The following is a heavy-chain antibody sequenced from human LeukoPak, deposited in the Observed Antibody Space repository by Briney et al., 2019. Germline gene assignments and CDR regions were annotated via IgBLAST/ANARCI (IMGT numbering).Heavy chain of an antibody. Sequence: SQTLSLTCAVDGGSFSGYYWSWIRQPPGTGLGWDGEMYHSGSTNYNPSLKSQVTISVDTSKNQFSLKLSSVTAADTTVYYCARGHLNSTSCYFDYWGQGTLVTVSS. V-gene: IGHV4-34*01. J-gene: IGHJ4*02. CDR1: GGSFSGYY. D-gene: IGHD2-2*01. CDR2: MYHSGST. CDR3: ARGHLNSTSCYFDY.